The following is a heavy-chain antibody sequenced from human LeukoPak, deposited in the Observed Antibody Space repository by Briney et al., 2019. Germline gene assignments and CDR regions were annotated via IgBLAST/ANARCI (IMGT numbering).Heavy chain of an antibody. D-gene: IGHD5-18*01. J-gene: IGHJ4*02. Sequence: GSLRLSCAASGFTFSSYEMNWVRQAPGKGLEWVSYISSSGSTIYYADSVKGRFTISRDNAKNSLYLQMNSLRAEDTAVYYCARVGLIQLWLREGYYFDYWGQGTLVTVSS. CDR3: ARVGLIQLWLREGYYFDY. CDR1: GFTFSSYE. V-gene: IGHV3-48*03. CDR2: ISSSGSTI.